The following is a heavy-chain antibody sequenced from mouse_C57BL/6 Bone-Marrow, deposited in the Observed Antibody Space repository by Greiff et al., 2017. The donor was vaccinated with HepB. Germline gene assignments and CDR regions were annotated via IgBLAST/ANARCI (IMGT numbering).Heavy chain of an antibody. CDR3: ARPYYGSSYVGAMDY. D-gene: IGHD1-1*01. CDR2: INPNNGGT. CDR1: GYTFTDYN. J-gene: IGHJ4*01. V-gene: IGHV1-18*01. Sequence: SGPELVKPGASVKIPCKASGYTFTDYNMDWVKQSHGKSLEWIGDINPNNGGTIYNQKFKGKATLTVDKSSSTAYMELRSLTSEDTAVYYCARPYYGSSYVGAMDYWGQGTSVTVSS.